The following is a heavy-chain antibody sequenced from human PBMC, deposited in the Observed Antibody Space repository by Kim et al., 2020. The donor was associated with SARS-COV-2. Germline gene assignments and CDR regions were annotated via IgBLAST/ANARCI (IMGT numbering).Heavy chain of an antibody. J-gene: IGHJ5*01. V-gene: IGHV4-39*01. CDR1: GDPMNSFGHY. CDR3: ARIVPNGRDS. D-gene: IGHD2-15*01. Sequence: SETLSLTCTVSGDPMNSFGHYWGWIRQPPGKGLEWIGNIYHTGSANYNPFLKSRVTISVDTSKKQFSLKLTSVTAADTAMYFCARIVPNGRDSWGQGALVTVSS. CDR2: IYHTGSA.